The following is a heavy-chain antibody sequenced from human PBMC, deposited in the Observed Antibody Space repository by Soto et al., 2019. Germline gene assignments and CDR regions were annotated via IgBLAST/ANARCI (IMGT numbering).Heavy chain of an antibody. Sequence: EVQLVETGGGLVQPGGSLRLSCAASGFSFSSYSMNWVRQAPGKGLEWVSYISSSSGTIEYADSVKGRFTISRDNAKNSLYLQMNSLRAEDTAVYYCAGRFDYWGQGTLVTVSS. CDR1: GFSFSSYS. J-gene: IGHJ4*02. CDR3: AGRFDY. CDR2: ISSSSGTI. V-gene: IGHV3-48*01. D-gene: IGHD2-15*01.